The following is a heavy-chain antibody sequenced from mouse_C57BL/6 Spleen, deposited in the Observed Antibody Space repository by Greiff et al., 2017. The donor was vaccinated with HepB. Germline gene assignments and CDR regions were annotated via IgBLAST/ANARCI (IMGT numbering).Heavy chain of an antibody. CDR2: IDPSDSET. CDR3: AREPITTVVATPFDY. D-gene: IGHD1-1*01. J-gene: IGHJ2*01. CDR1: GYTFTSYW. Sequence: QVQLKQPGAELVRPGSSVKLSCKASGYTFTSYWMHWVKQRPIQGLEWIGNIDPSDSETHYNQKFKDKATLTVDKSSSTAYMQLSSLTSEDSAVYYCAREPITTVVATPFDYWGQGTTLTVSS. V-gene: IGHV1-52*01.